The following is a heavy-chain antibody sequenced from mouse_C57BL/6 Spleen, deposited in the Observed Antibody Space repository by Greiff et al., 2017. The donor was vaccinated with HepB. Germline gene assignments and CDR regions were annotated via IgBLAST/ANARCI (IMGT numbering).Heavy chain of an antibody. D-gene: IGHD2-1*01. CDR3: AREEISTMAMGGFAY. Sequence: QVQLQQSGPELVKPGAPVKISCKASGYAFSSSWMNWVKQRPGQGLEWIGDIYPGSGSTNYNEKFKSKATLTVDTSSSTAYMQLSSLTSEDSAVYYCAREEISTMAMGGFAYWGQGTLVTVSA. CDR1: GYAFSSSW. J-gene: IGHJ3*01. CDR2: IYPGSGST. V-gene: IGHV1-55*01.